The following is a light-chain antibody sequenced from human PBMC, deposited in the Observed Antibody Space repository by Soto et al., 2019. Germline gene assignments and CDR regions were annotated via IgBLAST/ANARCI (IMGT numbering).Light chain of an antibody. CDR2: DVS. CDR1: SSDVGRYNY. CDR3: CSYGGTPYL. V-gene: IGLV2-11*01. Sequence: QSALTQPRSVYGSPGQSVTISCTGTSSDVGRYNYVSWYQHHPGKAPKLMIYDVSTRPSGVPDRFSGSKSGTTASLTISGLQAEDEADYYCCSYGGTPYLFGPGTKFTGL. J-gene: IGLJ1*01.